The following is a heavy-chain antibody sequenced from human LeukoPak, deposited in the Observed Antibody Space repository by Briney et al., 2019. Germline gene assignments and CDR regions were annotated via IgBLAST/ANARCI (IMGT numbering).Heavy chain of an antibody. V-gene: IGHV3-30*18. J-gene: IGHJ4*02. CDR1: GFTFSSYG. CDR2: ISYDGSNK. Sequence: GRSLRLSCAASGFTFSSYGMHWVRQAPGKGLEWVAVISYDGSNKYYADSVKGRFTISRDNSKNTLYLQVNSLRAEDTAVYYCAKVVLGFNTAMAPGLDYWGQGALVTVSS. CDR3: AKVVLGFNTAMAPGLDY. D-gene: IGHD5-18*01.